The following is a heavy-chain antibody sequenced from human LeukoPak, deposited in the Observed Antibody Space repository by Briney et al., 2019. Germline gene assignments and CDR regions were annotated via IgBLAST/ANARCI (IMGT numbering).Heavy chain of an antibody. Sequence: SGGSLRLSCAASGFTVSSNHMSWVRQAPGKGLECVSVIYSGGSTDYADSVKGRFTISRDNLKNTLYLQINSLRAEDRAVYYCARGPGGYNWGQGTLVTFSS. V-gene: IGHV3-53*01. CDR2: IYSGGST. J-gene: IGHJ4*02. D-gene: IGHD1-1*01. CDR1: GFTVSSNH. CDR3: ARGPGGYN.